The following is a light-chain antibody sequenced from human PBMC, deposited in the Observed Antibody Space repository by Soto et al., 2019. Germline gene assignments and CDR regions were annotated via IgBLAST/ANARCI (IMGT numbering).Light chain of an antibody. CDR3: SSYTSSSTPYV. CDR1: SSDVGGYNY. CDR2: EVS. J-gene: IGLJ1*01. V-gene: IGLV2-14*01. Sequence: QSVLTQPASVSGSPGQSSTISCTGTSSDVGGYNYVSWYQQHPGKAPKLMIYEVSNRPSGVSNRFSDSKSGNTASLTISGLQAEDEADYYCSSYTSSSTPYVFGTGTRSPS.